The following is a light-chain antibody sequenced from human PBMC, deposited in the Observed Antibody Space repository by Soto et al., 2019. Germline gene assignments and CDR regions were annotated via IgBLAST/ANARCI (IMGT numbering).Light chain of an antibody. V-gene: IGKV4-1*01. J-gene: IGKJ5*01. Sequence: DIVMTQSPDSLAVSLGERATINCKSSQPILYRPNNENALVWYQRKPGQPPKLLISWTSTRESGVPDRFSGSGSGTDFTLTISSLQAEDVAVYYCQQFYTTPAFGQGTRLEIK. CDR3: QQFYTTPA. CDR1: QPILYRPNNENA. CDR2: WTS.